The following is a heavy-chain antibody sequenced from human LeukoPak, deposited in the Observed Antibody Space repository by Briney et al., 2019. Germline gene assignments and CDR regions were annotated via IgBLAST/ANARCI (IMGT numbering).Heavy chain of an antibody. J-gene: IGHJ6*02. CDR2: IYSGGST. V-gene: IGHV3-53*01. CDR1: GFTVSSNY. Sequence: GGSLRLSCAASGFTVSSNYMSWVRQAPGKGLEWVSVIYSGGSTYYADSVKGRFTISRDNSKNTLYLQMNSLRAEDTAVYYCARVTVSADYYYGMGVWGQGTTVTVSS. CDR3: ARVTVSADYYYGMGV. D-gene: IGHD4-17*01.